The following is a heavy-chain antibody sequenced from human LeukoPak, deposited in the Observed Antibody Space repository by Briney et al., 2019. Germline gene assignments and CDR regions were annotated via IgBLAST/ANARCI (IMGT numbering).Heavy chain of an antibody. Sequence: SETLSLTCAVYGGSLSGYYWSWIRQPPGKGLEWIGEINHSGSTNYDPSLKSRVTISVDTSKNQFSLKLSSVTAADTAVYYCASLKRGYYGSGSYYTLDYWGQGTLVTVSS. CDR1: GGSLSGYY. V-gene: IGHV4-34*01. CDR3: ASLKRGYYGSGSYYTLDY. CDR2: INHSGST. D-gene: IGHD3-10*01. J-gene: IGHJ4*02.